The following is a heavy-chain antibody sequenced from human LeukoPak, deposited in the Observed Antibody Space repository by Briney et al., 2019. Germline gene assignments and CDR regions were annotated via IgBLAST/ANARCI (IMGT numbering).Heavy chain of an antibody. V-gene: IGHV3-30-3*01. CDR1: GFTFSSYA. CDR3: AREPLQYGDYGGY. J-gene: IGHJ4*02. CDR2: ISYDGSNK. D-gene: IGHD4-17*01. Sequence: QPGGSLRLSCAASGFTFSSYAMHWVRQAPGKGLEWVAVISYDGSNKYYADSVKGRFTISRDNSKNTLYLQMNSLRAEDTAVYYCAREPLQYGDYGGYWGQGTLVTVSS.